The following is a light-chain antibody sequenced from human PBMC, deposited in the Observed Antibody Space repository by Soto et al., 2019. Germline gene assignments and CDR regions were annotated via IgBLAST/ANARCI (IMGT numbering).Light chain of an antibody. V-gene: IGLV1-40*01. CDR1: SSNIGAGYD. CDR2: SNS. CDR3: QSYDSSLSGYV. J-gene: IGLJ1*01. Sequence: QAVVTQPPSVSGAPGQRVTISCTGSSSNIGAGYDVHWYQQLPGTAPKLLIYSNSNRPSGVPDRFPGSKSGTSASLAITGLQAEDEADYYCQSYDSSLSGYVFGTGTKLTVL.